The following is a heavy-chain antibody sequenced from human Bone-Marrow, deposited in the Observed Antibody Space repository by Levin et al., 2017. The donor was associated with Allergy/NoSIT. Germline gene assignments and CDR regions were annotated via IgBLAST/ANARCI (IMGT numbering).Heavy chain of an antibody. V-gene: IGHV3-7*01. D-gene: IGHD1-26*01. Sequence: PGGSLRLSCAASGFTFSSYWMSWVRQAPGKGLEWVANIKQDGSEKYYVDSVKGRFTISRDNAKNSLYLQMNSLRAEDTAVYYCARDTVGGSYDAFDIWGQGTMVTVSS. J-gene: IGHJ3*02. CDR2: IKQDGSEK. CDR1: GFTFSSYW. CDR3: ARDTVGGSYDAFDI.